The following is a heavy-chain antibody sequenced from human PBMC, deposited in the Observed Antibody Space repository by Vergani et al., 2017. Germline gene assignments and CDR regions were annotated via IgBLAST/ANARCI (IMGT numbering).Heavy chain of an antibody. CDR3: ARVIVGCSRTNCFADH. V-gene: IGHV1-46*01. CDR2: ITPGGST. Sequence: VQLVQSGTEVKKPGASVKIACKTSGYTFTNHHLHWVRQAPGQGLEWMGIITPGGSTDYGPKFQGRATMTRDTSTRTVYMEMTRLRPDDTAIYYCARVIVGCSRTNCFADHWGQGTLVTVSS. J-gene: IGHJ4*02. CDR1: GYTFTNHH. D-gene: IGHD2-2*01.